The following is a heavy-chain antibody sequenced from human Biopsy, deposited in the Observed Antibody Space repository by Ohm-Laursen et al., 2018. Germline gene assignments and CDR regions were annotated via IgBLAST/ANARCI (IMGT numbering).Heavy chain of an antibody. J-gene: IGHJ4*02. Sequence: SETLSLTCTVSGVSINGGRYYWNWIRHHPGKGLEWIGNIFYSANTNYNPSLKSRVTISVDTSKNQFSLKLRSVTAADTAVYYCAREAAIIDPRTRAFDYWGQGTLVTVSS. CDR3: AREAAIIDPRTRAFDY. CDR1: GVSINGGRYY. D-gene: IGHD6-25*01. CDR2: IFYSANT. V-gene: IGHV4-61*01.